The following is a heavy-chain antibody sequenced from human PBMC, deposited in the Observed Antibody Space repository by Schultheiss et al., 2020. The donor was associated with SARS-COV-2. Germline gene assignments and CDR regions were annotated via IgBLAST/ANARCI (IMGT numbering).Heavy chain of an antibody. CDR2: ISYDGSNK. CDR3: ARDYSWRELRD. J-gene: IGHJ4*02. Sequence: GSLRLSCAASGFTFSRYAMHWVRQAPGKGLEWVAVISYDGSNKYYADSVKGRFTISRDNSKNTLDLQMNSLRAEDTAVYYCARDYSWRELRDWGQGTLVTVSS. CDR1: GFTFSRYA. V-gene: IGHV3-30*07. D-gene: IGHD1-26*01.